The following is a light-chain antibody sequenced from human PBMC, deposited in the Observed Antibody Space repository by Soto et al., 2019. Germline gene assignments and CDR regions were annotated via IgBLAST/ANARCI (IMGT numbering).Light chain of an antibody. CDR1: QSINSKS. V-gene: IGKV3-20*01. Sequence: ELVLTQPPGNLSLSPGEGATVSCRVSQSINSKSLVWYQRKLGQAPRLLIYNTSSRATGIPDRFSGSGSGTDFTLSISRLEPEDFAVYYCQHYGGSFIFGPGTKVDIK. CDR2: NTS. CDR3: QHYGGSFI. J-gene: IGKJ3*01.